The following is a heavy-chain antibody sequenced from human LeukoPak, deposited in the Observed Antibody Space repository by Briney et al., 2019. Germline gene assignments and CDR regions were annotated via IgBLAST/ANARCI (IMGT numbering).Heavy chain of an antibody. CDR3: ARDLRLGYCSGGSCYARRLPTGWFDP. V-gene: IGHV3-30-3*01. J-gene: IGHJ5*02. CDR1: GFTFSSYA. Sequence: PGGSLRLSCAASGFTFSSYAMHWVRQAPGKGLEWVAVISYDGSNKYYADSVKGRFTISRDNSKNTLYLQMNSLRAEDTAVYYCARDLRLGYCSGGSCYARRLPTGWFDPWGQGTLVTVSS. D-gene: IGHD2-15*01. CDR2: ISYDGSNK.